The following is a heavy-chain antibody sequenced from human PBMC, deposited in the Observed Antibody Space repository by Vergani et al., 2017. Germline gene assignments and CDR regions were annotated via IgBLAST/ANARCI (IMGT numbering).Heavy chain of an antibody. V-gene: IGHV1-3*01. CDR2: INAVNGNT. CDR3: AREGFYDYVWGVYRLLGGYYFNY. CDR1: GYTFTSYA. D-gene: IGHD3-16*02. J-gene: IGHJ4*02. Sequence: QVQLVQSGAEVKKPGASVKVSCKASGYTFTSYAMHWVRQAPGQRLEWMGWINAVNGNTKYSQKSQGRVTITRETSASTAYMELSSLRSEDTAVYYCAREGFYDYVWGVYRLLGGYYFNYWGQGTLVTVSS.